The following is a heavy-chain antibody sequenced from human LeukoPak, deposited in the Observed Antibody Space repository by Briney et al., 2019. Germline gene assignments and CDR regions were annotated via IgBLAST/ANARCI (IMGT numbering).Heavy chain of an antibody. J-gene: IGHJ4*02. CDR2: INPSGGST. D-gene: IGHD6-19*01. Sequence: ASVNVSCKASGYTFTSYYMHWVRQAPGQGLEWMGIINPSGGSTSYAQKFQGRVTMTRDTSTSTVYMELSSLRPEDTAVYYCARQAVGVGGFDYWGQGTLVTVSS. CDR3: ARQAVGVGGFDY. CDR1: GYTFTSYY. V-gene: IGHV1-46*01.